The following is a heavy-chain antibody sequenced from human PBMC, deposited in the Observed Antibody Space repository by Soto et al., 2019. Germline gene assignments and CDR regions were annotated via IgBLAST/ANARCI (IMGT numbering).Heavy chain of an antibody. D-gene: IGHD3-10*01. J-gene: IGHJ4*02. CDR1: GGSFSGYY. V-gene: IGHV4-34*01. Sequence: ETLSLTCAVDGGSFSGYYWSWIRQPPGKGLEWIGEINHSGSTNYNPSLKSRVTISVDTSKNQFSRKLSSVTAADTAVYYCASAGPYGSGSYDFDYWGQGTLVTVSS. CDR3: ASAGPYGSGSYDFDY. CDR2: INHSGST.